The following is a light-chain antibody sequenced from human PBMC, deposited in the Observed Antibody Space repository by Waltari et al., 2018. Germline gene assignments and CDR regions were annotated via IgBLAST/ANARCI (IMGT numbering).Light chain of an antibody. CDR2: DIS. J-gene: IGKJ5*01. CDR1: QSVGRY. Sequence: IVLTQSPGNLSVFPGERATLSCRASQSVGRYLAWYQQRPGQAPRLLIYDISTRATGVPARFSGSGSGTDFTLTISSPEPEDSAVYYCQQRSVWPPVTFGPGTRLEIK. V-gene: IGKV3-11*01. CDR3: QQRSVWPPVT.